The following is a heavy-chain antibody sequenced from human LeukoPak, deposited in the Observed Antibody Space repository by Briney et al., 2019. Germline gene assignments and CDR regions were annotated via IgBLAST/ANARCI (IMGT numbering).Heavy chain of an antibody. D-gene: IGHD5-12*01. Sequence: GGSLRLSCAASGFTFSSYVMHWVRQAPGKGLEWVAVISYDGSNKYYADSVKGRFTISRDNSKNTLYLQMNSLRAEDTAVYYCANSGYGRVNYFDLWGRGTLVTVSS. CDR1: GFTFSSYV. J-gene: IGHJ2*01. CDR2: ISYDGSNK. V-gene: IGHV3-30-3*01. CDR3: ANSGYGRVNYFDL.